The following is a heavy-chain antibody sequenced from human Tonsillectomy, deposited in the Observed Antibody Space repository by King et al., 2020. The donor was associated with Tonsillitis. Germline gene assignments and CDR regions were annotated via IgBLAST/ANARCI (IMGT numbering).Heavy chain of an antibody. Sequence: QLVQSGAEVKKPGASVKVSCKASGYTFTNYDINWVRQATGQGLEWMGWMNPASGNAGYAQKFHDRVTMTRNTSISTAYMELNSLRSEDTAVYYCARTACTDYWGQGTLVTVSS. CDR1: GYTFTNYD. J-gene: IGHJ4*02. V-gene: IGHV1-8*02. CDR2: MNPASGNA. CDR3: ARTACTDY. D-gene: IGHD2-8*01.